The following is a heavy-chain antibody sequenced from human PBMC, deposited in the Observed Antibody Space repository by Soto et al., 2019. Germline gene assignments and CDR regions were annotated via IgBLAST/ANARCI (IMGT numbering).Heavy chain of an antibody. CDR1: GFMFSRYA. CDR2: ISKDGRVI. J-gene: IGHJ4*02. Sequence: QVQLVESGGGVVPPGRSLRLSCAASGFMFSRYAMHWVRQALGKGLAWVAVISKDGRVIYYADSVKGRFTISRDKSKNMVYLQLNSLRDEDTAVFYCVRSRSGAVPDSFAYWGQGTLVTVAS. V-gene: IGHV3-30*04. CDR3: VRSRSGAVPDSFAY. D-gene: IGHD3-10*01.